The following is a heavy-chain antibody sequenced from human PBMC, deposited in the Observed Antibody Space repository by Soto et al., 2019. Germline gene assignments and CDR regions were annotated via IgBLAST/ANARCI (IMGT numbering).Heavy chain of an antibody. J-gene: IGHJ4*02. D-gene: IGHD2-2*01. V-gene: IGHV3-33*01. CDR2: IWYDGSKT. CDR3: ARSVWLSTCSSPSCSIFDS. CDR1: GFTFSNYG. Sequence: GGSLRLSCAASGFTFSNYGMHWVRQAPGKGLEWVALIWYDGSKTSHADSVKGRFTISRDNSQSTLYLQMNSLAVEDTAVYFCARSVWLSTCSSPSCSIFDSWAQGSLVTVSS.